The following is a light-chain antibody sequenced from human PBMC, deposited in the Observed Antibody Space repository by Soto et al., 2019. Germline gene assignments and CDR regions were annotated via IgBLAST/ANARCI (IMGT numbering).Light chain of an antibody. Sequence: EIVVTQSPATLSVSPGERATLSCRASQSVSSNLAWYQQKPGQAPRLLIYGASTRATGIPARFSGSGSGTEFTLTISSLQSEDLAVYYCQQHNTCPTPFGQGPKVDIK. J-gene: IGKJ1*01. CDR1: QSVSSN. CDR3: QQHNTCPTP. V-gene: IGKV3-15*01. CDR2: GAS.